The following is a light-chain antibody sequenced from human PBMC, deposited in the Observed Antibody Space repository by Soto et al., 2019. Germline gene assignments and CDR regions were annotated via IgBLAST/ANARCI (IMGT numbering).Light chain of an antibody. Sequence: DTPTTQRPSTPSATVGAKVINSLWVSQSISSWLAWYQLKPGIAPQLLIYDASSLESGVPSRFSGSASGTNFTLTILRLQPADSATYYCQQYNSHRTFGQGTQVEI. CDR3: QQYNSHRT. V-gene: IGKV1-5*01. J-gene: IGKJ1*01. CDR1: QSISSW. CDR2: DAS.